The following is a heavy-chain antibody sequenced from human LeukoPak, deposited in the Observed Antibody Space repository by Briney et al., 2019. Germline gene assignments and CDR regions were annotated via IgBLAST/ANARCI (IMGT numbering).Heavy chain of an antibody. V-gene: IGHV1-69*01. Sequence: SVKVSCKASGGTFSSYAISWVRQAPGQGLEWMGGIIPIFGTANYAQKFQGRVTITADESTSTAYMELSSLRPEDTAVYYCARDSSSWTNWFDPWGQGTLVTVSS. CDR1: GGTFSSYA. CDR2: IIPIFGTA. CDR3: ARDSSSWTNWFDP. J-gene: IGHJ5*02. D-gene: IGHD6-13*01.